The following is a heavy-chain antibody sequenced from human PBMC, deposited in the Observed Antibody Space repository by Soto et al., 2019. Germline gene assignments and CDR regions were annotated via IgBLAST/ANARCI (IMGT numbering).Heavy chain of an antibody. V-gene: IGHV3-7*01. D-gene: IGHD2-2*01. CDR2: IKEDGSEK. CDR1: GFTLRAYW. CDR3: AGYCNSPSCRHDGGFDP. J-gene: IGHJ5*02. Sequence: EVQLVESGGGLVQPGGSLRLSCAASGFTLRAYWMSWVRQAPGKGLEWVANIKEDGSEKHYLDSVKGRFTVSRDNDKKSLSLQMNGLRAEDTAVYHCAGYCNSPSCRHDGGFDPWGQGTLVTVSS.